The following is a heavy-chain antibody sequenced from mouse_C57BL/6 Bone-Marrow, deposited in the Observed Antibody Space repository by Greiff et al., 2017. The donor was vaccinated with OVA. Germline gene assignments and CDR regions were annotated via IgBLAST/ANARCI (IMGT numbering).Heavy chain of an antibody. CDR3: ASYYYGSSYGYAMDY. Sequence: EVQLQESGPGLVKPSQSLSLTCSVTGYSITSGYYWNWIRQFPGNKLEWMGYISYDGSNNYNPSLKNRISITRDTSKNQFFLKLNSVTTEDTATYYCASYYYGSSYGYAMDYWGQGTSVTVSS. CDR2: ISYDGSN. D-gene: IGHD1-1*01. J-gene: IGHJ4*01. CDR1: GYSITSGYY. V-gene: IGHV3-6*01.